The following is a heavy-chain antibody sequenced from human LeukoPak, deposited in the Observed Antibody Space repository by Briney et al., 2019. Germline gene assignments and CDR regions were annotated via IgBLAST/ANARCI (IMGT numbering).Heavy chain of an antibody. V-gene: IGHV4-59*08. Sequence: SETLSLTCTVSGGSISTFYWSWIRQPPGKGLEWIRHTYYSGSTNYNPSLKSRVTMSVDTSKNQFSLKLRSVTAADTAVYYCARRCSSTSCSFDYWGQGILVTVSS. J-gene: IGHJ4*02. CDR2: TYYSGST. CDR1: GGSISTFY. CDR3: ARRCSSTSCSFDY. D-gene: IGHD2-2*01.